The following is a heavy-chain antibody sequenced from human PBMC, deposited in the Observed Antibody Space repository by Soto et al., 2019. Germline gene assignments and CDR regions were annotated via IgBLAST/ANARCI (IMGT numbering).Heavy chain of an antibody. CDR3: VSQRTSVLPQAYFDY. CDR1: GGSVSNSNYY. CDR2: VYYRGRS. V-gene: IGHV4-39*01. D-gene: IGHD2-8*01. J-gene: IGHJ4*02. Sequence: SETLSLTCTVSGGSVSNSNYYWGRIRQSPGKGLEWIGSVYYRGRSYSKSSVKSRVTISVDTSKNQFSLNLNSVTASDTAVYFCVSQRTSVLPQAYFDYWGPGALVTVSS.